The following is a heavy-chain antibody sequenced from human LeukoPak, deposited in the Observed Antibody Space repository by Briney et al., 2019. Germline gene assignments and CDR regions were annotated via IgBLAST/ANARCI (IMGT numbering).Heavy chain of an antibody. J-gene: IGHJ4*02. CDR1: GFTFSSYW. Sequence: PGGSLRLSCAASGFTFSSYWMSWVRQAPGKGLEWVANIKHDGSEKYYVDSVKGRFTFSRDNAKNSLYLQINSLRVEDTAIYYCARDLHGHFEYWGQGTLATVSS. D-gene: IGHD5-24*01. V-gene: IGHV3-7*05. CDR2: IKHDGSEK. CDR3: ARDLHGHFEY.